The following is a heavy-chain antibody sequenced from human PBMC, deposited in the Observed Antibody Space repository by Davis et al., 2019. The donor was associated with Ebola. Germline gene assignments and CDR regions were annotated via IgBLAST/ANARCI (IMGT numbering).Heavy chain of an antibody. CDR2: IHHRGSA. Sequence: PSETLSLTCTVSGYSISSGHYWGWIRQPPGKGLEWIGTIHHRGSAYYNPSLKSRVAISVERSNNQFSLNLNSVTAADTAVYYCARTDYNGLVVTFDFWGQGILVTVSS. J-gene: IGHJ4*02. D-gene: IGHD4-11*01. CDR3: ARTDYNGLVVTFDF. CDR1: GYSISSGHY. V-gene: IGHV4-38-2*02.